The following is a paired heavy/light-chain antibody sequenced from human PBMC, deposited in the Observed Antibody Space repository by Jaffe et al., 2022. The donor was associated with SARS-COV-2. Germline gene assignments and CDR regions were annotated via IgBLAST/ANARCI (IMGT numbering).Light chain of an antibody. CDR3: QQSYSTPHT. Sequence: DIQMTQSPSSLSASVGDRVTITCRASQSISSYLNWYQQKPGKAPKLLIYAASSLQSGVPSRFSGSGSGTDFTLTISSLQPEDFATYYCQQSYSTPHTFGQGTKVEIK. CDR1: QSISSY. J-gene: IGKJ1*01. CDR2: AAS. V-gene: IGKV1-39*01.
Heavy chain of an antibody. J-gene: IGHJ5*02. CDR2: IYYSGST. CDR1: GGSISSSSYY. D-gene: IGHD6-19*01. V-gene: IGHV4-39*01. Sequence: QLQLQESGPGLVKPSETLSLTCTVSGGSISSSSYYWGWIRQPPGKGLEWIGSIYYSGSTYYNPSLKSRVTISVDTSKNQFSLKLSSVTAADTAVYYCARQTSLMGSSGWGNWFDPWGQGTLVTVSS. CDR3: ARQTSLMGSSGWGNWFDP.